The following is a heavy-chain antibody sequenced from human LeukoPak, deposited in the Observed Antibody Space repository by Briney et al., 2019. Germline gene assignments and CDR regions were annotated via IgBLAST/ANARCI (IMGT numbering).Heavy chain of an antibody. CDR1: GYTFTNHY. CDR3: TRVGQLVFNY. CDR2: INPGDGST. D-gene: IGHD6-6*01. J-gene: IGHJ4*02. Sequence: GASVKVSCKTSGYTFTNHYLHWVRQAPGQGLEWVGIINPGDGSTNYAQMFRGRVTMTRDKSTSTVYMELSSLRSDDTAVYYCTRVGQLVFNYWGQGTLVTLSS. V-gene: IGHV1-46*03.